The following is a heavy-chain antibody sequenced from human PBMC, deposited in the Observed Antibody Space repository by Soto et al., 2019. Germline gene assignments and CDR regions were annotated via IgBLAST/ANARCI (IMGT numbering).Heavy chain of an antibody. V-gene: IGHV3-23*01. Sequence: EVQLLESGGGLAQPGGSLRLSCAASAFTFSSYAMSWVRQAPGKGLEWVSAVSGSGDSTYYADSVKGRFTISRDHSKNTLYLQMNSLRAEDTAVYYCAKGRASDCPGCTQDYWGQGTLVTVSS. CDR1: AFTFSSYA. CDR2: VSGSGDST. D-gene: IGHD2-21*02. CDR3: AKGRASDCPGCTQDY. J-gene: IGHJ4*02.